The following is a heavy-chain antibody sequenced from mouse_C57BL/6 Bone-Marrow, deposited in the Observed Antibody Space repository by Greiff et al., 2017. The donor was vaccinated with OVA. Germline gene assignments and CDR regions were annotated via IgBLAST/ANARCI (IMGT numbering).Heavy chain of an antibody. J-gene: IGHJ3*01. CDR3: ARDSSGYGAWFAY. CDR2: IDPNSGGT. CDR1: GYTFTSYW. Sequence: QVQLKQPGAELVKPGASVKLSCKASGYTFTSYWMHWVKQRPGRGLEWIGRIDPNSGGTKYNEKFKSKATLTVDKPSSTAYMQLSSLTSEDSAVYYCARDSSGYGAWFAYWGQGTLVTVSA. V-gene: IGHV1-72*01. D-gene: IGHD3-2*02.